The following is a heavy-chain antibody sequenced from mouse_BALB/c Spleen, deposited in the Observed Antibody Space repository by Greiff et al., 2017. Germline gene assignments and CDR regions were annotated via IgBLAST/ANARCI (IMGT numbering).Heavy chain of an antibody. CDR2: IDPENGNT. D-gene: IGHD1-1*01. Sequence: EVKLQESGAELVRPGALVKLSCKASGFNIKDYYMHWVKQRPEQGLEWIGWIDPENGNTIYDPKFQGKASITADTSSNTAYLQLSSLTSEDTAVYYCARDGTLYYFDYWGQGTTLTVSS. CDR1: GFNIKDYY. CDR3: ARDGTLYYFDY. V-gene: IGHV14-1*02. J-gene: IGHJ2*01.